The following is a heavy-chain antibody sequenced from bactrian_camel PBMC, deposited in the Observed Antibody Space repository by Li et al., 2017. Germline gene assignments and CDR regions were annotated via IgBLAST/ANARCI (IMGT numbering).Heavy chain of an antibody. D-gene: IGHD5*01. CDR1: GFTFSSYW. V-gene: IGHV3S1*01. Sequence: QLVESGGGSVQPGGSLTLSCAASGFTFSSYWMYWVRQAPGKGLEWVSAISAGGGTTIYADSVKGRFTISRDNAKNTVYLQMNSLKPEDTALYYCAATPIGSRWVGPRSFDYWGQGTQVTVS. CDR3: AATPIGSRWVGPRSFDY. J-gene: IGHJ4*01. CDR2: ISAGGGTT.